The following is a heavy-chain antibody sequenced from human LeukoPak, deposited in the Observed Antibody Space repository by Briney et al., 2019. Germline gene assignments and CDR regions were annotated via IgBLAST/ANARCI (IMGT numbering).Heavy chain of an antibody. CDR2: ISSSSNYI. D-gene: IGHD3-10*01. Sequence: GGSLRLSCAASGFTFSSYAMSWVRQAPGKGLEWVSSISSSSNYIYYADSVKGRFTISRDNAKNSLYLQMNSLRAEDTAVYYCARDRVTMVRGVIRSHFDYWGQGTLVTVSS. V-gene: IGHV3-21*01. J-gene: IGHJ4*02. CDR3: ARDRVTMVRGVIRSHFDY. CDR1: GFTFSSYA.